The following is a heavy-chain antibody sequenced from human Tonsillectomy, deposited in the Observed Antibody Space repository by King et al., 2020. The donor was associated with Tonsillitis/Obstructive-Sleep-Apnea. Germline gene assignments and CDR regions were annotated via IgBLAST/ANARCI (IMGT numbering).Heavy chain of an antibody. V-gene: IGHV2-5*02. CDR2: IYLDDDK. CDR1: GFSLSTSGVG. D-gene: IGHD5-12*01. Sequence: ITLKESGPTLVKPTQTLTLTCTFSGFSLSTSGVGVGWIRQPPGKALVWRALIYLDDDKRYSPSLKSRLTITKDTSKNQVVLTMTNMDPVDTATYYCAHSGYSGYDLRVYFDYWGQGTLVTVSS. CDR3: AHSGYSGYDLRVYFDY. J-gene: IGHJ4*02.